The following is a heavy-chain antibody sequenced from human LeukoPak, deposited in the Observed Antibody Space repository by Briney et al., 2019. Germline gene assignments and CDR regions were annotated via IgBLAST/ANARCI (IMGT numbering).Heavy chain of an antibody. CDR2: INHSGST. CDR1: GGSFSGYY. Sequence: SETLSLTCAVYGGSFSGYYWSWIRQPPGKGLEWIGEINHSGSTNYNPSLKSRVTISVDTSKNQFSLRLTSVTAADTAVYYCARLSFGSGNHWFDPWGQGTLVTVSS. V-gene: IGHV4-34*01. CDR3: ARLSFGSGNHWFDP. J-gene: IGHJ5*02. D-gene: IGHD3-10*01.